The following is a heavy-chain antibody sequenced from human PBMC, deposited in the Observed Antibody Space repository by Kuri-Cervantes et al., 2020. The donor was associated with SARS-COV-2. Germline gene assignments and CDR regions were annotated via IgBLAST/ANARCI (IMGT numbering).Heavy chain of an antibody. D-gene: IGHD2-2*02. Sequence: SETLSLTCTVSGGSISSSSYYWGWIRQPPGKGLEWIGSIYYSGSTNYNPSLKSRVTISVDTSKNQFSLKLSSVTAADTAVYYCARGRSTRWSPIVVVPAAIKVSVPMDVWGQGTTVTVSS. V-gene: IGHV4-39*07. J-gene: IGHJ6*02. CDR1: GGSISSSSYY. CDR2: IYYSGST. CDR3: ARGRSTRWSPIVVVPAAIKVSVPMDV.